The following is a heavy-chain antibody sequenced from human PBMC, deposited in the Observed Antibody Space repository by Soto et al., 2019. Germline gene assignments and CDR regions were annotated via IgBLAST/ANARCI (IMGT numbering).Heavy chain of an antibody. CDR3: ASRPSYDFWSGYFY. Sequence: PSETLSLTCTVSGGSISSGGYHWSWIRQHPGKGLEWIGYIYYSGSTYYNPSLKSRVTISVDTSKNQFSLKLSSVTAADTAVYYCASRPSYDFWSGYFYWGQGTLVTVSS. J-gene: IGHJ4*02. D-gene: IGHD3-3*01. V-gene: IGHV4-31*03. CDR2: IYYSGST. CDR1: GGSISSGGYH.